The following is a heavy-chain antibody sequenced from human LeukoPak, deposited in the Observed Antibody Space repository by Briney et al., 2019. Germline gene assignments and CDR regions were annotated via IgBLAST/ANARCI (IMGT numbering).Heavy chain of an antibody. J-gene: IGHJ4*02. V-gene: IGHV3-48*04. CDR1: GFTFSSYS. D-gene: IGHD6-13*01. CDR3: ARSIVPDGTSPFDY. CDR2: ISSSSGSI. Sequence: GGSLRLSCAASGFTFSSYSMNWVRQAPGKGLEWVSFISSSSGSIYYADSVKGRIAISRDNAKNSLYLQMNSLRAEDTAVYYCARSIVPDGTSPFDYWGQGTLVTVSS.